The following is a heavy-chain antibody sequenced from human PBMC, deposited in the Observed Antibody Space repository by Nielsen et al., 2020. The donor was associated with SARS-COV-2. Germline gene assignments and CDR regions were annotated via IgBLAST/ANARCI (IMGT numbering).Heavy chain of an antibody. CDR1: GYTFTSYG. CDR3: ARDCPDYGDYCELYYYYMDV. CDR2: ISAYNGNT. D-gene: IGHD4-17*01. Sequence: ASVKVSCKASGYTFTSYGISWVRQAPGQGLEWMGWISAYNGNTNYAQKLQGRVTMTTDTSTSTAYMELRSLRSDDTAVYYCARDCPDYGDYCELYYYYMDVWGKGTTVTVSS. V-gene: IGHV1-18*04. J-gene: IGHJ6*03.